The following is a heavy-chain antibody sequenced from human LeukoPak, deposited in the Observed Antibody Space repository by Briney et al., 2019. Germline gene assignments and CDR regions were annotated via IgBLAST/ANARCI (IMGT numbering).Heavy chain of an antibody. D-gene: IGHD2-21*01. J-gene: IGHJ4*02. CDR1: GGSISSYY. V-gene: IGHV4-59*01. CDR2: IYYSGST. Sequence: SETLSPTCTVSGGSISSYYWSWLRQPPGKGLEWIGYIYYSGSTNYNPSLKSRVTISVDTSKNQFSLKLSSVTAADTAVYYCARGVAPVDYWGQGTLVTVSS. CDR3: ARGVAPVDY.